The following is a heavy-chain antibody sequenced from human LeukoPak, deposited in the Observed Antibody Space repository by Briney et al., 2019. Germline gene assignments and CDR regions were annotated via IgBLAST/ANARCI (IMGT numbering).Heavy chain of an antibody. Sequence: PSETLSLTCTVSGGSISSYYWSWIRQPPGKGLEWIGYIYYSGSTNYNPSLKSRVTISVDTSKNQFSLKLSSVTAADTAVYYCARVGIAVAGPFFDYWGQGTLVTVSS. CDR3: ARVGIAVAGPFFDY. CDR1: GGSISSYY. D-gene: IGHD6-19*01. V-gene: IGHV4-59*01. J-gene: IGHJ4*02. CDR2: IYYSGST.